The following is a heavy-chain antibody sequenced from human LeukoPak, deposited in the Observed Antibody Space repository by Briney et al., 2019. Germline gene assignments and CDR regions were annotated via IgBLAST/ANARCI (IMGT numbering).Heavy chain of an antibody. D-gene: IGHD6-19*01. Sequence: PGGSLRLSCAASEFTFSSYGMHWVRQAPGKGLEWVAFIRYDGSNKYYADSVKGRFTISRDNAKNSLYLQMNSLRAEDTAVYYCAREYHSSGWYFSPFDYWGQGTLVTVSS. V-gene: IGHV3-30*02. J-gene: IGHJ4*02. CDR1: EFTFSSYG. CDR2: IRYDGSNK. CDR3: AREYHSSGWYFSPFDY.